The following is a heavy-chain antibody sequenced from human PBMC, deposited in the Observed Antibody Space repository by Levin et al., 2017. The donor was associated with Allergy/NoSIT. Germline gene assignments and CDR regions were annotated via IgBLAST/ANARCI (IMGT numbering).Heavy chain of an antibody. CDR3: AKYYYGSGSLQAYVY. CDR1: GGSISSSSYY. J-gene: IGHJ4*02. Sequence: SETLSLTCTVSGGSISSSSYYWGWIRQPPGKGLEWIGSIYYSGSTYYNPSLKSRVTISVDTSKNQFSLKLSSVTAADTAVYYCAKYYYGSGSLQAYVYWGQGTLVTVSS. V-gene: IGHV4-39*01. CDR2: IYYSGST. D-gene: IGHD3-10*01.